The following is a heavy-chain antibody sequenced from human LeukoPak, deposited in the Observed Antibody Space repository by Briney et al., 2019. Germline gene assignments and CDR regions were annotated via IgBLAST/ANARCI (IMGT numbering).Heavy chain of an antibody. Sequence: SETLSRTCTVSGGSISSSSHSWGWIRQPPGKGLEWTGTIYYTGRTYYNPSLESRLTISVDTSKNQFSLKLTSVTAADTAIYYCAQSLGSGNWIGNWFDPWGQGTLVTVSS. V-gene: IGHV4-39*01. CDR2: IYYTGRT. CDR3: AQSLGSGNWIGNWFDP. D-gene: IGHD1-1*01. J-gene: IGHJ5*02. CDR1: GGSISSSSHS.